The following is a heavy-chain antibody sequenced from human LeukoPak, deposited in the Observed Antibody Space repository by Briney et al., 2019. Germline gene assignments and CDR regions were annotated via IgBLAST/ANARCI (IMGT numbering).Heavy chain of an antibody. Sequence: PGGSLRLSCAASGFSFRSHWMTWVRQASGKGLEWVANINLDGSEKYYVDSVMDRFAVSRDNAKNSLYLQINSLRAEDTAVYFCARDSERSSSFAFDIWGRGTIVAVS. CDR2: INLDGSEK. D-gene: IGHD2-2*01. J-gene: IGHJ3*02. CDR3: ARDSERSSSFAFDI. CDR1: GFSFRSHW. V-gene: IGHV3-7*01.